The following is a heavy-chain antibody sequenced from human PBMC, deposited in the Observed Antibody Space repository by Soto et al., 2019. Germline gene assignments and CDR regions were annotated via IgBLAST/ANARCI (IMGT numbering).Heavy chain of an antibody. J-gene: IGHJ3*02. CDR1: GGSVSSGSYY. CDR2: IYYSGST. CDR3: ARRCHYYYDSSGYWNDAFDI. V-gene: IGHV4-61*01. D-gene: IGHD3-22*01. Sequence: SETLSLTCTVSGGSVSSGSYYWSWIRQPPGKGLEWIGYIYYSGSTNYNPSLKSRVTISVDTSKNQFSLKLSSVTAADTAVYYCARRCHYYYDSSGYWNDAFDIWGQGTMVTVSS.